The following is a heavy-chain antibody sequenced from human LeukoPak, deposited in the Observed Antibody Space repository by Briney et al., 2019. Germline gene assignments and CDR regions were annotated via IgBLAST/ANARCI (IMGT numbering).Heavy chain of an antibody. Sequence: AAVKVSCKACGCTFTGYYMHWVRQAPGQGLEWMGWINPNSGGTNYAQKFQGRVTMTRDTSISTAYMELNRPRSDDTAVYYCAKGSIGLCAYDMWGQGTMVTVSS. CDR3: AKGSIGLCAYDM. CDR2: INPNSGGT. J-gene: IGHJ3*02. V-gene: IGHV1-2*02. CDR1: GCTFTGYY.